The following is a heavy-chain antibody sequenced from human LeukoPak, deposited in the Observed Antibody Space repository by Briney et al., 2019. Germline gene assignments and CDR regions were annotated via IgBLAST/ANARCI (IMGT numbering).Heavy chain of an antibody. J-gene: IGHJ3*02. D-gene: IGHD3-22*01. Sequence: PGGSLRLSCAASGFTFSNAWMSWVRQAPGKGLEWVGRIKSKTDGGTTDYAAPVKGRFTISRDDSKNTLYLQMNSLKTEDTAVYYCTTDPSTMIVAFWDFDIWGQGTMVTVSS. CDR1: GFTFSNAW. CDR3: TTDPSTMIVAFWDFDI. CDR2: IKSKTDGGTT. V-gene: IGHV3-15*01.